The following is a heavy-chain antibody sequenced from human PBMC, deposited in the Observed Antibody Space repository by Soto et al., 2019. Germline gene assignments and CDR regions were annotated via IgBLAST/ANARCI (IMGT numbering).Heavy chain of an antibody. D-gene: IGHD3-22*01. CDR2: ITGSGGST. CDR3: AKDFVYDSSGFFPYFDY. V-gene: IGHV3-23*01. J-gene: IGHJ4*02. Sequence: EVQLLESGGGLVQPGGSLRLSCAASGFTFSDYAMSWVRQAPGKGLEWVSTITGSGGSTYYADSVKGRFTISRDNSKTTLYLQMNRLRAEDTAVYYCAKDFVYDSSGFFPYFDYWGQGTLVTVSS. CDR1: GFTFSDYA.